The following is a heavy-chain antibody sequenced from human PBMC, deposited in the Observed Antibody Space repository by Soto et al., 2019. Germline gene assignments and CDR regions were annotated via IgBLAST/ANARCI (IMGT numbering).Heavy chain of an antibody. J-gene: IGHJ5*02. CDR1: GFTFSSYA. CDR3: AKDLPIVVTHQWFDP. CDR2: ISGSGGST. V-gene: IGHV3-23*01. D-gene: IGHD2-15*01. Sequence: TGGSLRLSCAASGFTFSSYAMSWVRQAPGKGLEWFSVISGSGGSTYYADSVKGRFTISRDNSKNTLYLQMNSLRAEDTAVYYCAKDLPIVVTHQWFDPWGQGTLVTVSS.